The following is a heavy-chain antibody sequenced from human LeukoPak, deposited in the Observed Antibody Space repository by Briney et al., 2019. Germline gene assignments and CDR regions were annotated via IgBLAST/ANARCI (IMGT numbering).Heavy chain of an antibody. V-gene: IGHV3-30*02. J-gene: IGHJ4*02. Sequence: GGSLRLSRAASGFTFSSYGMHWVRQAPGKGLEWVAFIRYDGSNKYYADAVKGRFTISRDNSKNTLHLQLNSLRAEDTAVYYCADEEGDYWGQGTLVTVSS. CDR3: ADEEGDY. CDR1: GFTFSSYG. CDR2: IRYDGSNK.